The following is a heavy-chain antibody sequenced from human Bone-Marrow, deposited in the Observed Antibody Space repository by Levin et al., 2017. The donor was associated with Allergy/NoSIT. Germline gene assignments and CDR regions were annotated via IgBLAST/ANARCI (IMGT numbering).Heavy chain of an antibody. D-gene: IGHD2-15*01. CDR2: IWYGGSNR. CDR3: ARDRWTLLSDYYGMDV. CDR1: GFSISSYG. V-gene: IGHV3-33*01. J-gene: IGHJ6*02. Sequence: GGSLRLSCVASGFSISSYGMHWVRQAPGRGLEGVAVIWYGGSNRQYADSVQGRFIVSGDNSKNTLYLEMNSLGVDDTGVYYCARDRWTLLSDYYGMDVWGQGTTVTVSS.